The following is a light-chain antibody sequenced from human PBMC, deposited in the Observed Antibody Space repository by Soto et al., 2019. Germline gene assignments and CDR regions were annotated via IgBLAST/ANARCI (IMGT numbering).Light chain of an antibody. J-gene: IGKJ1*01. V-gene: IGKV3-15*01. CDR1: QSVRSN. Sequence: EIVMTQSPATLSVSPGERATLSCRASQSVRSNLGWYQQKPGQAPRLLIYGATTRATGIPGRFSGSGSGTEFTLTITILQSEDAAVYYCQQYNYWKTFGQGTKVEIK. CDR2: GAT. CDR3: QQYNYWKT.